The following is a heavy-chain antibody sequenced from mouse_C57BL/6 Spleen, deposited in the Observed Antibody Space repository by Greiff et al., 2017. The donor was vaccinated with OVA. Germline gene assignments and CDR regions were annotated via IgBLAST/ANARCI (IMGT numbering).Heavy chain of an antibody. D-gene: IGHD1-1*01. Sequence: QVHVKQSGAELVRPGASVTLSCKASGYTFTDYEMHWVKQTPVHGLEWIGAIDPETGGTAYNQKFKGKAILTADKSSSTAYMELRSLTSEDSAVYYCTRKNYYYGSSYDAMDYWGQGTSVTVSS. CDR2: IDPETGGT. V-gene: IGHV1-15*01. J-gene: IGHJ4*01. CDR1: GYTFTDYE. CDR3: TRKNYYYGSSYDAMDY.